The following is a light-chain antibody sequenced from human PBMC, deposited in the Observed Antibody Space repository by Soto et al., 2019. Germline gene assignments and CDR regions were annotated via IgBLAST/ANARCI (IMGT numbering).Light chain of an antibody. CDR2: AAS. J-gene: IGKJ4*01. V-gene: IGKV1-9*01. CDR1: QGISSY. CDR3: QQLNSYPLT. Sequence: DIPLTQSPSFLSASVGDRVTITCRASQGISSYLAWYQQKPGKAPKLLIYAASTLQSGVTSRFSGSGSWTEFTLTISSLQPEDFATYYCQQLNSYPLTFGGGTKVEIK.